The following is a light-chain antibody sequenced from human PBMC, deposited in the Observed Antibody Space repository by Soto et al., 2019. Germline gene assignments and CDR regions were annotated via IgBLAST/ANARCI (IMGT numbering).Light chain of an antibody. V-gene: IGKV3-11*01. CDR2: GAS. CDR1: QTVSTY. CDR3: QQYKNWPLT. J-gene: IGKJ4*01. Sequence: EIVLTQSPATLPLSPGERATPSCRASQTVSTYLVWYQQKPGQAPRLLIYGASNRATGIPARFSGSGSGTDFTLTISSLEPEDFAVYYCQQYKNWPLTFGGGTKVDIK.